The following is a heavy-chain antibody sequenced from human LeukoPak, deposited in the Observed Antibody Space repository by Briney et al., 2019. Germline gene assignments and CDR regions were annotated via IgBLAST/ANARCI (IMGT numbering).Heavy chain of an antibody. CDR3: ASGKYSTSSLDY. J-gene: IGHJ4*02. Sequence: PGGSLRLSCAASGFTFSNYGVHWVRQAPGKGLEWAAVISSDGGDKYYGDSVKGRFTISRDNSKNTQYLQMNSLRVEDKAVYYCASGKYSTSSLDYWGQGTLVTVSS. V-gene: IGHV3-30*03. D-gene: IGHD6-6*01. CDR2: ISSDGGDK. CDR1: GFTFSNYG.